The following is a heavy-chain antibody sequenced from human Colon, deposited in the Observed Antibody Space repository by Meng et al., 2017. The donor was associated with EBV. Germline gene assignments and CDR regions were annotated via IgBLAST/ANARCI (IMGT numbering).Heavy chain of an antibody. V-gene: IGHV4-34*01. CDR2: VSHPGSA. J-gene: IGHJ4*02. CDR1: GGSFSGYV. Sequence: HEPRQQWGAGILKPSATLFLTYTVKGGSFSGYVWRLVRQPPGKGMEGSGEVSHPGSANYNPSLKSRVTISVDASEKQFSLRLTSVTAADSAVYYCARVPTTGYKDHWGQGTLVTVSS. CDR3: ARVPTTGYKDH. D-gene: IGHD3-9*01.